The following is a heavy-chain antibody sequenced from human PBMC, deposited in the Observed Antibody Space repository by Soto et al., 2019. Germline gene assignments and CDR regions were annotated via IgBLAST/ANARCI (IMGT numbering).Heavy chain of an antibody. CDR1: GYSFTSYW. Sequence: ESLTISCQSSGYSFTSYWIALVRQMPGKGLEWMGIVNPADSDDKYSPSFQGHVKLSVDKSVNTAYLQWTTLKASDTAIYFCARRSYYVGRPIDYWGQGTQVTVSS. CDR3: ARRSYYVGRPIDY. J-gene: IGHJ4*02. CDR2: VNPADSDD. V-gene: IGHV5-51*01. D-gene: IGHD1-26*01.